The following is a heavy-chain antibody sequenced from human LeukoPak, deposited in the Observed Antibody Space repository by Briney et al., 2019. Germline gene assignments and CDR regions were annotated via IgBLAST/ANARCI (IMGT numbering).Heavy chain of an antibody. J-gene: IGHJ5*02. D-gene: IGHD6-6*01. V-gene: IGHV4-61*02. Sequence: PSQTLSLTCTVSGGSISSGSYYWSWIRQPAGKGLEWIGRIYTSGSTNYNPSLKSRVTISVDTSKNQFSLKLSSVTAADTAVYYCARAGSSSVTGGVWFDPWGQGTLVTVSS. CDR2: IYTSGST. CDR3: ARAGSSSVTGGVWFDP. CDR1: GGSISSGSYY.